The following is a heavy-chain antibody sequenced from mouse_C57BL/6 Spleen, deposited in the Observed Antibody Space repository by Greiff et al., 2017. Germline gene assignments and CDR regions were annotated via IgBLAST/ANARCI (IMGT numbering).Heavy chain of an antibody. J-gene: IGHJ2*01. Sequence: VHLVESGPELVKPGASVKLSCKASGYTFTSYDINWVKQRPGQGLEWIGWIYPRDGSTKYNEKFKGKATLTVDTSSSTAYMELHSLTSEDAAVYVCARPKIYDGDYFDYWGQGTTLTVSS. CDR2: IYPRDGST. CDR3: ARPKIYDGDYFDY. D-gene: IGHD2-3*01. CDR1: GYTFTSYD. V-gene: IGHV1-85*01.